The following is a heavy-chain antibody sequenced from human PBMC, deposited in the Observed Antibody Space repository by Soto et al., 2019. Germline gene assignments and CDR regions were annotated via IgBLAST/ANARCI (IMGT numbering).Heavy chain of an antibody. Sequence: SQTLSLTCAISGDSVSSNSAAWNWIRQSPSRGLEWLGRTYYRSKWYNDYAVSVKSRITINPDTSKTQFSLQLNSVTPEDTAVYYCARDLLYYDFSLACSWFIPWGQGTLVIVSS. J-gene: IGHJ5*02. D-gene: IGHD3-3*01. CDR3: ARDLLYYDFSLACSWFIP. CDR2: TYYRSKWYN. CDR1: GDSVSSNSAA. V-gene: IGHV6-1*01.